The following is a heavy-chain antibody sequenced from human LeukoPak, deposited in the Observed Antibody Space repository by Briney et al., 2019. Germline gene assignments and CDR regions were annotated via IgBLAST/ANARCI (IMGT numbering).Heavy chain of an antibody. CDR2: IYYSGST. Sequence: SETLSLTCTVSGGPISSYYWSWIRQPPGKGLEWIGYIYYSGSTNYNPSLKSRVTISVDTSKNQFSLKLSSVTAADTAVYYCASGDGGYWGQGTLVTVSS. D-gene: IGHD4-23*01. CDR1: GGPISSYY. J-gene: IGHJ4*02. CDR3: ASGDGGY. V-gene: IGHV4-59*08.